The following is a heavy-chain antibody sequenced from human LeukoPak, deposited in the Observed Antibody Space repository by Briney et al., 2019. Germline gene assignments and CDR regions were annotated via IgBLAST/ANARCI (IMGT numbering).Heavy chain of an antibody. CDR2: ISYDGSNK. Sequence: GGSLRLSCAASGFTFSNYGMHWVRQAPGKGLEWVAVISYDGSNKYYADSVKGRFTISRDNSKNTLYLQMNSLRAEDTAVYYCARDAYCSGGSCYSYNWFDPWGQGTLVTVSS. D-gene: IGHD2-15*01. CDR3: ARDAYCSGGSCYSYNWFDP. V-gene: IGHV3-30*03. J-gene: IGHJ5*02. CDR1: GFTFSNYG.